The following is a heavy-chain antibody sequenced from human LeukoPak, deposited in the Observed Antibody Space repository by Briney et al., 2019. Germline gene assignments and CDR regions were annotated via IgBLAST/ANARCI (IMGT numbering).Heavy chain of an antibody. CDR1: GFTFSSYA. V-gene: IGHV3-23*01. Sequence: GGSLRLSCAASGFTFSSYAMSWVRQAPGKGLEWVSAISGSGGSTYYADSVKGRFTISRDNSKNTLYLQMNSLRAEDTAVYYCAKDNSRSKYQLLYTAFDIWGQGTMVTVSS. CDR3: AKDNSRSKYQLLYTAFDI. CDR2: ISGSGGST. D-gene: IGHD2-2*02. J-gene: IGHJ3*02.